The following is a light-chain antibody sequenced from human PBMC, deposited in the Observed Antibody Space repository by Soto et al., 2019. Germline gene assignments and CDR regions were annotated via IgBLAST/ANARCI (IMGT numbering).Light chain of an antibody. CDR2: DAS. CDR1: QSVSSY. CDR3: QQHRT. Sequence: SPATLSLSQRVRSTLSCRASQSVSSYLALYQQKPGQAPRLLIYDASNRATGIPARFSGSGSGTDFTLTISRLEPEDFAVYFCQQHRTFGQGTKVDIK. J-gene: IGKJ1*01. V-gene: IGKV3-11*01.